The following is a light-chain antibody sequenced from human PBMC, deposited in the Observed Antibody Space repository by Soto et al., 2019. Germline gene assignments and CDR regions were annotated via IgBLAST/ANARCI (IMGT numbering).Light chain of an antibody. CDR2: DAS. V-gene: IGKV3-11*01. CDR3: QQRSSWPLLT. J-gene: IGKJ4*01. CDR1: QSVSNY. Sequence: EIVLTQSPATLSLSPGERATLSCRASQSVSNYLAWFQQKPGQAPRLLIYDASNRATGIPDRFSGSGSGTDFTLTISSLEPEDFAVYYCQQRSSWPLLTFGGGTKEEI.